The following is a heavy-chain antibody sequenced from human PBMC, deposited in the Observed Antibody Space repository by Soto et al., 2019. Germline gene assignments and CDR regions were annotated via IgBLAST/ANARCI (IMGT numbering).Heavy chain of an antibody. CDR1: GGSISGGVYY. J-gene: IGHJ2*01. CDR2: IFDSGST. Sequence: QVQLQESGPGLVKPSQTLSLTCTVSGGSISGGVYYWSWIRQPPGKGLEWIAYIFDSGSTYYNPSLKSRVSISLDTSKNQFSLRLRSVTAAATAVYYCAREIIPLTTDWYFDLWGRGTLVTVSS. D-gene: IGHD4-17*01. V-gene: IGHV4-30-4*01. CDR3: AREIIPLTTDWYFDL.